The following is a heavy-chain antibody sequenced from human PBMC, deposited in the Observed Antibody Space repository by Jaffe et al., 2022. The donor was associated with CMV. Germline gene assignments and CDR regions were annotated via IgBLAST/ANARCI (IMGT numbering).Heavy chain of an antibody. V-gene: IGHV2-70*13. J-gene: IGHJ5*02. CDR3: ARIPEAGSGGGWFDP. Sequence: QVTLRESGPALVKPTQTLTLTCTFSGFSLSTSRMCVSWIRQPPGKALEWLALIDGEDDKFYSTSLKTRLSISKDNSRNQVVLTMTNMDPVDTATYYCARIPEAGSGGGWFDPWGQGTLVTVSS. CDR1: GFSLSTSRMC. CDR2: IDGEDDK. D-gene: IGHD6-13*01.